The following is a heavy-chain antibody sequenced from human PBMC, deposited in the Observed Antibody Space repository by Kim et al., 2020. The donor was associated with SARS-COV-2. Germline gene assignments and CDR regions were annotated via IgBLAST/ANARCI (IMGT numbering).Heavy chain of an antibody. Sequence: GGSLRLSCAASGFTFSSYGMHWVRQAPGKGLEWVAVIWYDGSNKYYADSVKGRFTISRDNSKNTLYLQMNSLRAEDTAVYYCARVVVAAYGYYFDYWGQGTLVTVSS. J-gene: IGHJ4*02. CDR1: GFTFSSYG. D-gene: IGHD2-15*01. V-gene: IGHV3-33*01. CDR2: IWYDGSNK. CDR3: ARVVVAAYGYYFDY.